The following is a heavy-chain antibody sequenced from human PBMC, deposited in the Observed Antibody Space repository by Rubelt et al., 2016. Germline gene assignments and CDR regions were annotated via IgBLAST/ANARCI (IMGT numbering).Heavy chain of an antibody. CDR3: ARGELGLATYYYYGMDV. Sequence: QLQLQESGPGLVKPSETLSLSCTVSGGSISSIIYYWGWIRRPPGKGLEWIGSIPYSGSTYYNPSLKSRVTITVDTSKNQFSWKLSSVSAADTAVYDCARGELGLATYYYYGMDVWGQGTTVTVSS. D-gene: IGHD3/OR15-3a*01. V-gene: IGHV4-39*01. CDR1: GGSISSIIYY. J-gene: IGHJ6*02. CDR2: IPYSGST.